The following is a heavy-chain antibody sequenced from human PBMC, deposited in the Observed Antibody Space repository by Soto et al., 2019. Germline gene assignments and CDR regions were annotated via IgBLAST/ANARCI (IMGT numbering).Heavy chain of an antibody. CDR3: ARVGHITNYGMAV. CDR1: GGTFSSYP. D-gene: IGHD1-26*01. V-gene: IGHV1-69*01. CDR2: IIPFFGTS. Sequence: QVQLVQSGAEAKKPGSSVKVSCGASGGTFSSYPINWVRQAPGQGLEWMGGIIPFFGTSNYEQKFQGRVTITADESTSTAYMELRSLRSEDTAVYYCARVGHITNYGMAVWGQGTTVTVSS. J-gene: IGHJ6*02.